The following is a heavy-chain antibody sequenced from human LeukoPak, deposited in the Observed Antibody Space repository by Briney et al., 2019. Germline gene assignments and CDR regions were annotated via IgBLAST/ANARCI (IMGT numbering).Heavy chain of an antibody. CDR2: ISAYNGNT. CDR1: GYTFTSYG. CDR3: ARVPSMVRGVIPRSEYYYYGMDV. D-gene: IGHD3-10*01. J-gene: IGHJ6*02. Sequence: ASVKVSCKASGYTFTSYGISWVRQAPGQGLEWMGWISAYNGNTNYAQKLQGRVTMTTDTSTSTAYMELRSLGSDDTAVYYCARVPSMVRGVIPRSEYYYYGMDVWGQGTTVTVSS. V-gene: IGHV1-18*01.